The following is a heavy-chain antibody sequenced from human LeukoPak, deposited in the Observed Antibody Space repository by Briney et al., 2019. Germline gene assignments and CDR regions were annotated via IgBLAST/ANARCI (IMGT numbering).Heavy chain of an antibody. V-gene: IGHV1-46*01. Sequence: GASVKVSCKASGYTFTSYYMHWVRQAPGQGLEWMGIINPSGGSTSYAQKFQGRVTMTRDTSTSTVYMELSSLRSEDTAVYYCARDLKGRGLRFLEWLPPGYYYGMDVWGQGTTVTVSS. J-gene: IGHJ6*02. D-gene: IGHD3-3*01. CDR2: INPSGGST. CDR3: ARDLKGRGLRFLEWLPPGYYYGMDV. CDR1: GYTFTSYY.